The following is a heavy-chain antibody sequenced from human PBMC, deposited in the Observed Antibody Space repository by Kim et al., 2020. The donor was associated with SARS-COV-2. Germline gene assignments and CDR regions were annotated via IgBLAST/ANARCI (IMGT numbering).Heavy chain of an antibody. CDR2: ISGGAGYT. CDR1: GFTFSDYP. CDR3: ARNREWLHDY. J-gene: IGHJ4*02. V-gene: IGHV3-23*01. Sequence: GGSLRLSCAASGFTFSDYPMTWVRQAPGKGLEWVSAISGGAGYTYYADSVKGRFTISRDNSDNTLYLQMNSLRAEDTAVYYCARNREWLHDYWGQGTLVT. D-gene: IGHD5-12*01.